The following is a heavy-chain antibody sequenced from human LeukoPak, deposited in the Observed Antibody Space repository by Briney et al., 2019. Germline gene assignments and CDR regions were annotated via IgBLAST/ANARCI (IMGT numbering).Heavy chain of an antibody. CDR3: AKRIQSAMATGY. D-gene: IGHD5-18*01. CDR2: ISGSGATT. CDR1: GLPFKNCA. V-gene: IGHV3-23*01. Sequence: PGGSLRLSCAASGLPFKNCAMSWVRQAPGKGLEWVSLISGSGATTSYADSVKGRFTISRDNSKNTLYLQMNSLRAEDTAVYYCAKRIQSAMATGYWGQGTLVT. J-gene: IGHJ4*02.